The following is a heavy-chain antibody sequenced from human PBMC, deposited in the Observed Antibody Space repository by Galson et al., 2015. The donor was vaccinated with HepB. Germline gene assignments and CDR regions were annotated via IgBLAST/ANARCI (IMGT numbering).Heavy chain of an antibody. Sequence: SVKVSCKVSGYSLKESSMYWVQQAPGKGLEWMGGFDPEAGKIIYAQKFQGRVTMIEDTSTDTAYMQLSSLRSEDTAVYYCATEMTYYYDSSGHYYGMDVWGQGTTVTVSS. D-gene: IGHD3-22*01. CDR3: ATEMTYYYDSSGHYYGMDV. CDR2: FDPEAGKI. J-gene: IGHJ6*02. CDR1: GYSLKESS. V-gene: IGHV1-24*01.